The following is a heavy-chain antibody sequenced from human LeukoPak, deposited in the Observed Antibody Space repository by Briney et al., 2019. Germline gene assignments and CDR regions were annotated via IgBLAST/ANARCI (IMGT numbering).Heavy chain of an antibody. V-gene: IGHV4-34*01. D-gene: IGHD3-3*01. J-gene: IGHJ4*02. Sequence: PSETLSLTCAVYGGSFSGYYWSWIRQPPGKGPEWIGEINHSGSTNYNPSLKSRVTISVDTSKNQFSLKLSSVTAADTAVYYCARDRRDYDFWSGYNRGGGYFDYWGQGTLVTVSS. CDR1: GGSFSGYY. CDR3: ARDRRDYDFWSGYNRGGGYFDY. CDR2: INHSGST.